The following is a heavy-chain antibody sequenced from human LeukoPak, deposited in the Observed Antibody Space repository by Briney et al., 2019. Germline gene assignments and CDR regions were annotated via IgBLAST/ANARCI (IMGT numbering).Heavy chain of an antibody. V-gene: IGHV4-39*06. CDR3: ARDWNRYAY. Sequence: ASETLSLTCTVSGGSISSCTYSWGWIRQPPGKGLEWIGSFSCSGSTYYNPSLKSRVTISVDTSKSQLTAADTAVYYCARDWNRYAYWGQGTLVTVSS. J-gene: IGHJ4*02. D-gene: IGHD1-1*01. CDR2: FSCSGST. CDR1: GGSISSCTYS.